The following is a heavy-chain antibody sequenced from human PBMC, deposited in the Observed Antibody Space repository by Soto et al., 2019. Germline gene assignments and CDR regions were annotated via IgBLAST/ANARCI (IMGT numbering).Heavy chain of an antibody. Sequence: GASVKVSCKASGYTFTGYYMHWVRQAPGQGLEWMGWINPNSGGTNYAQKFQGRVTMTRDTSISTAYMELSRLRSDGTAVYYCARVVVVTAIRHDAFDIWGQGTMVTVSS. V-gene: IGHV1-2*02. CDR2: INPNSGGT. CDR3: ARVVVVTAIRHDAFDI. CDR1: GYTFTGYY. J-gene: IGHJ3*02. D-gene: IGHD2-21*02.